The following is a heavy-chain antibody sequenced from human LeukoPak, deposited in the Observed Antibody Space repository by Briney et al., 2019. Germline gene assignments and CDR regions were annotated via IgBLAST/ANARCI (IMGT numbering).Heavy chain of an antibody. CDR1: GFTFSSYA. D-gene: IGHD6-19*01. J-gene: IGHJ4*02. V-gene: IGHV3-30-3*01. Sequence: PGRSLRLSCAASGFTFSSYAVHWVRQAPGKGLEWVAVISYDGSNKYYADSVKGRFTISRDNSKNTLYLQMNSLRAEDTAVYYCARDRSSGWGDYFDYWGQGTLVTVSS. CDR2: ISYDGSNK. CDR3: ARDRSSGWGDYFDY.